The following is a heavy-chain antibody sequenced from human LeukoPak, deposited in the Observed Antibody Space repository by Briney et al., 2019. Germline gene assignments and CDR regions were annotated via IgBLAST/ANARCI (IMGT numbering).Heavy chain of an antibody. J-gene: IGHJ4*02. CDR3: AHRRYAVTHWGTSAVFDY. Sequence: SGPTLVNPTQTLTLTCTFSGFSLGTSGVGVGWVRQPPGKALEWLALIYWDDDKRYSPSLKSRLTITKDTSKNQVVLTMTNMDPVDTATYYCAHRRYAVTHWGTSAVFDYWGQGTLVTVSS. CDR2: IYWDDDK. V-gene: IGHV2-5*02. CDR1: GFSLGTSGVG. D-gene: IGHD3-16*01.